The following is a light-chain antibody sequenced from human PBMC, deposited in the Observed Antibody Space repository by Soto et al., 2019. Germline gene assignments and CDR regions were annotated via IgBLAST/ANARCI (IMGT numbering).Light chain of an antibody. Sequence: EIVLTQSPGTLSLSPGERATLSCRASQSVTSSYLAWYQQKPGQAPRLLIYGASSRATGIPDRFSGSGSGTDFTITISRLETEDFDVYYCQQYGSSPPTFGPGTKVDIK. CDR3: QQYGSSPPT. CDR2: GAS. CDR1: QSVTSSY. V-gene: IGKV3-20*01. J-gene: IGKJ3*01.